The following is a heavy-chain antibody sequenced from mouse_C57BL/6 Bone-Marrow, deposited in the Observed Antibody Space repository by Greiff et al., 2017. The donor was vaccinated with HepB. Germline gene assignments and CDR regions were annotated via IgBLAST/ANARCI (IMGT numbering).Heavy chain of an antibody. CDR2: IDPETGGT. CDR3: TRRYGSSPYYFDY. V-gene: IGHV1-15*01. D-gene: IGHD1-1*01. J-gene: IGHJ2*01. CDR1: GYTFTDYE. Sequence: VQLQQSGAELVRPGASVTLSCKASGYTFTDYEMHWVKQTPVHGLEWIGAIDPETGGTAYNQKFKGKDILTADKSSSTAYMELRSLTSEDSAVYYCTRRYGSSPYYFDYWGQATTLT.